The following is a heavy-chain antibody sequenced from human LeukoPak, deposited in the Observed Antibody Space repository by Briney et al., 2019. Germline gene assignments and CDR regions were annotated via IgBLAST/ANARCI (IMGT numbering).Heavy chain of an antibody. Sequence: GGSLRLSCAASGFTFNNAWMGWVRQAPGKGLEWVGRIKSKTDGGTADYTAPVKGRFTISRDDSKNTVSLEMNDLKTEDPAMYYCTTGGWDWGQGTLVTVSS. D-gene: IGHD5-12*01. CDR3: TTGGWD. CDR2: IKSKTDGGTA. CDR1: GFTFNNAW. V-gene: IGHV3-15*01. J-gene: IGHJ4*02.